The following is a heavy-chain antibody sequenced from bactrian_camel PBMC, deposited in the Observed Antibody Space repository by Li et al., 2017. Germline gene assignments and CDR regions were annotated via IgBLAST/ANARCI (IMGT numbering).Heavy chain of an antibody. CDR2: ISTITT. V-gene: IGHV3S55*01. Sequence: HVQLVESGGGSVQDGGSLRLSCDVSGVEYGTWCAGWFHQVSGKEREAVAAISTITTYYADSVKGRFSISRDTAKNTLYLQMNNLKPDDTAMYSCAADSRYASCGWLLDYAETQGTQVTVS. D-gene: IGHD4*01. J-gene: IGHJ4*01. CDR1: GVEYGTWC.